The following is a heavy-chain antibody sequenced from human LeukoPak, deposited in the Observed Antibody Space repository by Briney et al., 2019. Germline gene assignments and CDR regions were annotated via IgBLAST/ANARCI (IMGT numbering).Heavy chain of an antibody. CDR1: GGSISSYY. CDR2: IFHSGST. V-gene: IGHV4-59*12. CDR3: ARESAKSVLTQY. D-gene: IGHD3-9*01. Sequence: SETLSLTCTVSGGSISSYYWSWIRQPPGKGLEWIGEIFHSGSTNYNPSLKSRVTISVDKSKNQFSLELNSVTAADTAVYYCARESAKSVLTQYWGQGTLVTVSS. J-gene: IGHJ4*02.